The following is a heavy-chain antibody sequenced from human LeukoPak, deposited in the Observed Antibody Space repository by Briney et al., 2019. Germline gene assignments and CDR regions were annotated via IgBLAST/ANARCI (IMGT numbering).Heavy chain of an antibody. V-gene: IGHV1-18*01. J-gene: IGHJ4*02. Sequence: ASVKVSCKASGYTFTSYGISCVRQAPGQGLEGMGWISAYNGNTNYAQKLQGRVTMTTDTSTSTAYMELRSLRSDDTAVYYCARDTSLERPSKLDYWGQGTLVTVSS. CDR3: ARDTSLERPSKLDY. D-gene: IGHD1-1*01. CDR1: GYTFTSYG. CDR2: ISAYNGNT.